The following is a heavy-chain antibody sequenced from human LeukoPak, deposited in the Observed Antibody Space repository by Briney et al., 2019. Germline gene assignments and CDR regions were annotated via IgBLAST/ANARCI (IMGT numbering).Heavy chain of an antibody. V-gene: IGHV3-9*01. CDR1: GFTFSSRDW. CDR2: ISWNSGRI. CDR3: ARTMVRGKYYMDV. D-gene: IGHD3-10*01. J-gene: IGHJ6*03. Sequence: GGSLRLSCVASGFTFSSRDWMTWVRQGPGKGLEWVPGISWNSGRIGYADSVKGRITISRDNAKNSLYLQMNSLRAEDTAVYYCARTMVRGKYYMDVWGKGTTVTVSS.